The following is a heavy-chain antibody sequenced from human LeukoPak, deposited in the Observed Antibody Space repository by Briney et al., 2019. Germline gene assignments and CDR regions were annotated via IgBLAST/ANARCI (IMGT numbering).Heavy chain of an antibody. Sequence: SETLSLTCTVSGGSISSYYWSWIRQPPGKGLEWIGYIYYSGSTNYNPSLESRVTMSVDTSKNQFSLKLASVTAADTAVYYCAREGYHDILTGYYHNWFDPWGQGTLVTVSS. D-gene: IGHD3-9*01. CDR3: AREGYHDILTGYYHNWFDP. J-gene: IGHJ5*02. CDR2: IYYSGST. CDR1: GGSISSYY. V-gene: IGHV4-59*01.